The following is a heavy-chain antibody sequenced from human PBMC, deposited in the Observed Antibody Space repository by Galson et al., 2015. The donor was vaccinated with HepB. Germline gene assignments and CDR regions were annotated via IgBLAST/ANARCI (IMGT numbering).Heavy chain of an antibody. CDR3: AKEDYGDYVRYYYYGMDV. D-gene: IGHD4-17*01. V-gene: IGHV3-30*18. CDR1: GFTFSSYG. Sequence: SLRLSCAASGFTFSSYGMHWVRQAPGKGPEWVAVISYDGSNKYYADSVKGRFTISRDNSKNTLYLQMNSLRAEDTAVYYCAKEDYGDYVRYYYYGMDVWGQGTTVTVSS. CDR2: ISYDGSNK. J-gene: IGHJ6*02.